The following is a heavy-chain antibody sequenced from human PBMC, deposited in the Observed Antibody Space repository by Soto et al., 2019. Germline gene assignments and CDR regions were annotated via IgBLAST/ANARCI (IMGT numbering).Heavy chain of an antibody. V-gene: IGHV4-59*08. Sequence: PSETLSLTCTVSGGSISSYYWSWIRQPPGKGLEWIGYIYYSGSTNYNPSLKSRVTISVDTSKSQFSLKLSSVTAADTAVYYCARRFSSSWHDAFDIWGQGTMVTVSS. J-gene: IGHJ3*02. CDR2: IYYSGST. CDR3: ARRFSSSWHDAFDI. D-gene: IGHD6-13*01. CDR1: GGSISSYY.